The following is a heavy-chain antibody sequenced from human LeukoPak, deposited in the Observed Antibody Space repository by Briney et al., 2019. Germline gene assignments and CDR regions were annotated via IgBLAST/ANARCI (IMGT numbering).Heavy chain of an antibody. V-gene: IGHV3-30*18. Sequence: GGSLRLSCAASGFTFSNYGMHWVRQAPGKGLEWVAVISYDGSNKYYADSVKGRFTISRDNSKNTLYLQMNSLRAEDTAVYYCAKDRVLRFLEWLSNYYYYYGMDVWGQGTTVTVSS. CDR1: GFTFSNYG. D-gene: IGHD3-3*01. CDR2: ISYDGSNK. CDR3: AKDRVLRFLEWLSNYYYYYGMDV. J-gene: IGHJ6*02.